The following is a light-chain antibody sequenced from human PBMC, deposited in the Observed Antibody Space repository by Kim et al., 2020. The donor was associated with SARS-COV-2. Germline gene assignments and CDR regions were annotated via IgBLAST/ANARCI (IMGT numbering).Light chain of an antibody. V-gene: IGKV3-20*01. CDR1: QSVSSSY. J-gene: IGKJ1*01. CDR2: RAS. Sequence: EIVLTQSPGTLSLSPGERATLSCTASQSVSSSYLAWYQQKPGQAPRLLIYRASSRATGIPDRFSGSGSGTDFTLTISRLEPEDFAVYYCQQYSNSRTFGQGTKGDIK. CDR3: QQYSNSRT.